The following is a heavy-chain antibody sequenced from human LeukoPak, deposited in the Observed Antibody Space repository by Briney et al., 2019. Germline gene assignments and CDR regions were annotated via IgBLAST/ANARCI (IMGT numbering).Heavy chain of an antibody. CDR3: ARESGYKVPLTYGYFDY. Sequence: PSETLSLTCTVSGGSLSSYYWSWIRQPAGKGLEWIGRIYTSGSTNYNPSLKSRVTMSVDTSKNQFSLELSSVTAADTAVYYCARESGYKVPLTYGYFDYWGQGTLVTVSS. CDR1: GGSLSSYY. V-gene: IGHV4-4*07. D-gene: IGHD5-12*01. J-gene: IGHJ4*02. CDR2: IYTSGST.